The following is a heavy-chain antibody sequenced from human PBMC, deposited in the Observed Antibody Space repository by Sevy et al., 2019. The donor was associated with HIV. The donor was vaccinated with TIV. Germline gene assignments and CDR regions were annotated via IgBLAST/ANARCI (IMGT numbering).Heavy chain of an antibody. J-gene: IGHJ6*02. CDR3: AARETSRNYYYYYGMDV. V-gene: IGHV3-23*01. D-gene: IGHD2-2*01. CDR2: ISGSGGST. CDR1: GFTFSSYV. Sequence: GGSLRLSCAASGFTFSSYVMSWVRQAPGKGLEWVSAISGSGGSTYYADSVKGRFTISRDNSKNTLYLQMNSLGAEDTAVYYCAARETSRNYYYYYGMDVWGQGTTVTVSS.